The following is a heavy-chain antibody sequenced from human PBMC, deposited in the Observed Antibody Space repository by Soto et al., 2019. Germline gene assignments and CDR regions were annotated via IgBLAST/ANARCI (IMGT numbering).Heavy chain of an antibody. CDR2: IYYSGST. V-gene: IGHV4-59*08. Sequence: QVQLQESGPGLVKPSETLSLTCTVSGGSISSYYWSWIRQPPGKGLEWIGYIYYSGSTNYNPSLTSRVTIAVDTSKNQFSLKLSSVTAADTAVYYCARLAYCGGDCYLLDYWGQGTLVTVSS. CDR1: GGSISSYY. D-gene: IGHD2-21*02. CDR3: ARLAYCGGDCYLLDY. J-gene: IGHJ4*02.